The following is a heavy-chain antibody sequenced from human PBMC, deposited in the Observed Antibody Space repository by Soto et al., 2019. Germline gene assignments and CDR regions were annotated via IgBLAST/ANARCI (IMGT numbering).Heavy chain of an antibody. J-gene: IGHJ3*02. V-gene: IGHV1-69*04. Sequence: GASVKVSCKASGGTFSSYTISWVRQAPGQGLEWMGRIIPILGIANYAQKFQGRVTITADKSTSTAYMELSSLRSEDTAVYYCAREGRLPTLVVAAIHAFDIWGQGTMVTVSS. CDR2: IIPILGIA. D-gene: IGHD2-15*01. CDR3: AREGRLPTLVVAAIHAFDI. CDR1: GGTFSSYT.